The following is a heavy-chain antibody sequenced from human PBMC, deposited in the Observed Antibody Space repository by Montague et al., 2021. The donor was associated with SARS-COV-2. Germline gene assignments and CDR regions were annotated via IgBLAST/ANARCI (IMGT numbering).Heavy chain of an antibody. CDR3: ARLSYYGSGSYPFDY. J-gene: IGHJ4*02. CDR2: IYPGDSDT. Sequence: QSGAEVKKPGESLKISCKGSGYSFTSYWIGWVRQMPGKGLEWMGIIYPGDSDTRYSPSFQGQVTISADKSISTAYLQWSSLKASDTAAYYCARLSYYGSGSYPFDYWGQGTLVTVSS. CDR1: GYSFTSYW. V-gene: IGHV5-51*01. D-gene: IGHD3-10*01.